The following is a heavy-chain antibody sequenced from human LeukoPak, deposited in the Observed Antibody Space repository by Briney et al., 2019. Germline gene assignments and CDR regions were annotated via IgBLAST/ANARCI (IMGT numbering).Heavy chain of an antibody. CDR2: IIPIFGTA. V-gene: IGHV1-69*05. CDR1: GGTFSSYA. D-gene: IGHD5-18*01. Sequence: SVKVSCKASGGTFSSYAISWVRQAPGQGLEWMGGIIPIFGTANYAQKFQGRVTITMDESTSTAYMELSSLRSEDTAVYYCARYSYGYGTLDYWGQGTLVTVSS. CDR3: ARYSYGYGTLDY. J-gene: IGHJ4*02.